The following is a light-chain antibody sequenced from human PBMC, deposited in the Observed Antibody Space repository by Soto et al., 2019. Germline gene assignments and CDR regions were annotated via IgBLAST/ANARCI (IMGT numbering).Light chain of an antibody. J-gene: IGLJ1*01. V-gene: IGLV2-8*01. CDR1: SNDVGAYNY. CDR2: EVT. CDR3: GSVAGSDNYV. Sequence: QSALTQPPSASGSPGQSVTISCTGSSNDVGAYNYVSWYQQHPGKAPKLIIYEVTKRPSGVPDRFSGSKSGNTASLTVSGLQAVDEADYFCGSVAGSDNYVFGTGTKVTVL.